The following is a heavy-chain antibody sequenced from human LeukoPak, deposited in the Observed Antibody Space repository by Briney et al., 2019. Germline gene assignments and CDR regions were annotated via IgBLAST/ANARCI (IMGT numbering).Heavy chain of an antibody. D-gene: IGHD1-26*01. J-gene: IGHJ5*02. CDR3: AREGWELLGNWFDP. CDR2: INPSGGST. V-gene: IGHV1-46*01. CDR1: GYTITSYY. Sequence: ASVRVSCKASGYTITSYYMYGVRQAPGQWLEWMGMINPSGGSTSYAQKFQGRVTMTRDTSTSTVYMELSSLRSEDTAVYYCAREGWELLGNWFDPWGQGTLVTVSS.